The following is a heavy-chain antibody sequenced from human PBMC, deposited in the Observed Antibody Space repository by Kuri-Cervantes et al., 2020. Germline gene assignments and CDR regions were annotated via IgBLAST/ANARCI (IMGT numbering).Heavy chain of an antibody. Sequence: GESLKISCAASGFTISGRYMSWIRQAPGKGPEWVSHIDSSGRIIEYADSVKGRFIISRDNAKNSLYLQMDWLRADDTALYYCATDPNSISVWGQGSRVTVSS. D-gene: IGHD2/OR15-2a*01. J-gene: IGHJ4*02. V-gene: IGHV3-11*04. CDR3: ATDPNSISV. CDR1: GFTISGRY. CDR2: IDSSGRII.